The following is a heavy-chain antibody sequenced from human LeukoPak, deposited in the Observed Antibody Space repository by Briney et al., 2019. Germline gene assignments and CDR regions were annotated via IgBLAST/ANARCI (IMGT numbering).Heavy chain of an antibody. V-gene: IGHV4-39*06. J-gene: IGHJ4*02. CDR1: GGSISSSSYY. CDR3: AKATYFLTANCSSTSCYVNFAY. D-gene: IGHD2-2*01. Sequence: SETLSLTCTVSGGSISSSSYYWGWIRQPPGKGLEWVGSIYYSGSTYYNPALKSRVTISVNTSKNQFPLKQSSGTAAAAAVYSCAKATYFLTANCSSTSCYVNFAYGARETLVPVPS. CDR2: IYYSGST.